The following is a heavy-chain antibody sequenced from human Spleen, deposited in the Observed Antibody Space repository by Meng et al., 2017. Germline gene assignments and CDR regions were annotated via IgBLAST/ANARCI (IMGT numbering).Heavy chain of an antibody. D-gene: IGHD6-13*01. V-gene: IGHV4-34*01. CDR1: GGSCSGYY. J-gene: IGHJ4*02. Sequence: QLQLPQWGSGMLKPSETLAPTGAVYGGSCSGYYWSWIRQPPGKGLEWIGEINHSGSTNYNPSLKSRVTISVDTSKNQFSLKLSSVTAADTAVYYCARSIAAVPFDYWGQGTLVTVSS. CDR3: ARSIAAVPFDY. CDR2: INHSGST.